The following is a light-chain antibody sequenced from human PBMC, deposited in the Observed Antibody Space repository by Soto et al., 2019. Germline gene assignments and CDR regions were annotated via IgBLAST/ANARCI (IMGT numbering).Light chain of an antibody. CDR1: QSVSSSY. CDR2: GAS. J-gene: IGKJ4*01. CDR3: QQYGSAPLT. Sequence: EIGLTQSPGTLSLSPGERATLSCSASQSVSSSYLAWYQQKPGQAPRLLIYGASSRSTGIPDRFSGSGSGTDFNLTVSRLEPEAFAVYYCQQYGSAPLTFGGGTKVEIK. V-gene: IGKV3-20*01.